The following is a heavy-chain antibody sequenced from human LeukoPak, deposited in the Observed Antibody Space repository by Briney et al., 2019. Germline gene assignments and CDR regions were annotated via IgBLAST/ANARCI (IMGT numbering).Heavy chain of an antibody. CDR2: ISGSGGST. V-gene: IGHV3-23*01. D-gene: IGHD3-10*01. J-gene: IGHJ4*02. Sequence: GRSLRLSCAASGFTFSSYAMSWVRQAPGKGLEWASAISGSGGSTYYADSVKGRFTISRDNSKNTLYLQMNSLRAEDTAVYYCAKDLWFGGGRHDYWGQGTLVTVSS. CDR1: GFTFSSYA. CDR3: AKDLWFGGGRHDY.